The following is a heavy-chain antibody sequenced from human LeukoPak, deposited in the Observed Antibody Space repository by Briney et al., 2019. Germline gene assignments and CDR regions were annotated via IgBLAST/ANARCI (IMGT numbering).Heavy chain of an antibody. CDR1: GGSISSSSYY. J-gene: IGHJ3*02. Sequence: SETLSLTCSVSGGSISSSSYYWGWIRQPPGKGLEWIGSIYYSGSTYYNPSLKSRVTISVDTSKNQFSLKLSSVTAADTAVYYCARGPRPIAAAGTGAFDIWGLGTMVTVSS. CDR3: ARGPRPIAAAGTGAFDI. D-gene: IGHD6-13*01. CDR2: IYYSGST. V-gene: IGHV4-39*07.